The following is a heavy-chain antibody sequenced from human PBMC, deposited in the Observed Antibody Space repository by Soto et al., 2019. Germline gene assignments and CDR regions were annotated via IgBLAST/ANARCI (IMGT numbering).Heavy chain of an antibody. CDR2: SRDKGNGYST. CDR1: GFTFSDYY. CDR3: ARSIPGTTSFDS. J-gene: IGHJ4*02. Sequence: EVHLVESGGGLIKPGGSLRLSCAGSGFTFSDYYIDWVRQAPGKGLAWVGRSRDKGNGYSTDYAASVKGRFTVSRDTSKNSLYLQVNSLKADDTALYYCARSIPGTTSFDSWGQGTPVTVSS. D-gene: IGHD1-7*01. V-gene: IGHV3-72*01.